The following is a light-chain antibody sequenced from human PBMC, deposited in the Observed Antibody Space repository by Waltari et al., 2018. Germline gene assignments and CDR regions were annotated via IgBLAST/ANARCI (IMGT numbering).Light chain of an antibody. Sequence: QSALTQPASVSGSPGQSITISCTGTNTNIGKYNLVSWYQQHPGKAPKVSIYEVSKWPSGISIRSSGSKSGNTASLTISGLQAEDEADYYCCSYAGNGIVMFGGGTKL. CDR3: CSYAGNGIVM. V-gene: IGLV2-23*02. CDR2: EVS. J-gene: IGLJ3*02. CDR1: NTNIGKYNL.